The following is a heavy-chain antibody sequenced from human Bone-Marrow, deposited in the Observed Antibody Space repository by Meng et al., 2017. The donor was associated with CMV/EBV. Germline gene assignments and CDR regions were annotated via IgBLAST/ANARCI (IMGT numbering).Heavy chain of an antibody. CDR2: INSDGSST. V-gene: IGHV3-74*01. D-gene: IGHD2-2*01. Sequence: GESLKISCAASGFTFSSYWMHWVRQAPGKGLVWVSRINSDGSSTSYADSVKGRFTISRDNAKNTLYLQMNSLRAEDTAVYYCAKGDGIVVVPAATFDYWGQGTLVTVSS. CDR1: GFTFSSYW. CDR3: AKGDGIVVVPAATFDY. J-gene: IGHJ4*02.